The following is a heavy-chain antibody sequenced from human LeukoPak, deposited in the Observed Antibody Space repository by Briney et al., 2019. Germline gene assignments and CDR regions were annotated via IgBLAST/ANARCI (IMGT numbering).Heavy chain of an antibody. Sequence: SSGTLSLTCTVSGGSISSGSYYWSWIRQPAGKGLEWIGRIYTSGSTNYNPSLKSRVTISVDTSKNQFSLKLSSVTAADTAVYYCASLDYDSSGYCYVVTPYSYFDYWGQGTLVTVSS. CDR2: IYTSGST. D-gene: IGHD3-22*01. CDR1: GGSISSGSYY. J-gene: IGHJ4*02. CDR3: ASLDYDSSGYCYVVTPYSYFDY. V-gene: IGHV4-61*02.